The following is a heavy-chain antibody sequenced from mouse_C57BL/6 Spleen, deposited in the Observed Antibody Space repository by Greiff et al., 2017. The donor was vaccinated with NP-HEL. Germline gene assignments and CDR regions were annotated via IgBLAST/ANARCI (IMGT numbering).Heavy chain of an antibody. J-gene: IGHJ1*03. D-gene: IGHD1-1*01. Sequence: VQLQQSGPELVKPGASVKISCKASGYSFTDYNMNWVKQSNGKSLEWIGVINPNYGTTSYNQKFKGKATLPVDQSSSTAYMPLNSLTSEDSAVYYCARGRLFRGSSYYWYFDVWGTGTTVTVSS. CDR2: INPNYGTT. V-gene: IGHV1-39*01. CDR3: ARGRLFRGSSYYWYFDV. CDR1: GYSFTDYN.